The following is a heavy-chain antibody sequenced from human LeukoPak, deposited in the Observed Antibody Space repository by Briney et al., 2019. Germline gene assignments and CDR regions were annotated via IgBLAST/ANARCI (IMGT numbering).Heavy chain of an antibody. Sequence: GGSLRLSCTASGFIVSSNYMTWVRQAPGKGLEWVSSIDISGGATWYADSVRGRFTISRDNSKNTLYLQMTSLRVEDTALYYCANEIRPNDYWGQGTLVSVSS. J-gene: IGHJ4*02. D-gene: IGHD3-16*01. CDR2: IDISGGAT. CDR3: ANEIRPNDY. CDR1: GFIVSSNY. V-gene: IGHV3-53*01.